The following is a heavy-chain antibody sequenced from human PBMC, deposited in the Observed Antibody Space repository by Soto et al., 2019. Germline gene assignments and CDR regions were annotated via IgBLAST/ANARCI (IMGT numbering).Heavy chain of an antibody. CDR1: GGSISSGGYY. CDR3: ARSHKAGWFDP. J-gene: IGHJ5*02. CDR2: IYYSGST. Sequence: SETLSLTCTVSGGSISSGGYYWSWIRQHPGKGLEWIGYIYYSGSTYYNPSLKSRVTISVDTSKNQFSLKLSSVTAADTAVYYCARSHKAGWFDPWGQGTLVTVSS. V-gene: IGHV4-31*03.